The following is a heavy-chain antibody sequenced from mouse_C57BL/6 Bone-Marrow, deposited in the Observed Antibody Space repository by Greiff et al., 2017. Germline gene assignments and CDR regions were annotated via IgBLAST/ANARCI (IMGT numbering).Heavy chain of an antibody. D-gene: IGHD2-12*01. Sequence: VQLLQPGAELVKLGASVKMSCKASGYTFTSYWITWVKQRPGQGLEWIGDIYPGSGSTNYNEKFKSKATLTVDTSSSTAYMQRSSLTSEDSAVYYCARPCYRCYRYFEVWGTGTTVTVSS. J-gene: IGHJ1*03. CDR3: ARPCYRCYRYFEV. CDR1: GYTFTSYW. CDR2: IYPGSGST. V-gene: IGHV1-55*01.